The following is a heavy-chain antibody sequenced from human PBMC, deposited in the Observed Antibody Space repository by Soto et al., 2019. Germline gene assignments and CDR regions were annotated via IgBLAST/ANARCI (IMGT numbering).Heavy chain of an antibody. J-gene: IGHJ5*02. CDR1: RFTFSSYS. D-gene: IGHD6-6*01. CDR2: ISSSGSTI. Sequence: EVQLVESGGSLVQPGGSLRLSCAASRFTFSSYSMYWVRQAPGKGLEWVSYISSSGSTIFSADSVKGRFTISRDNAKNSLYLQMNSLRDEDTAVYYCAREAAVPLNWFDPWGQGTLVTVSS. CDR3: AREAAVPLNWFDP. V-gene: IGHV3-48*02.